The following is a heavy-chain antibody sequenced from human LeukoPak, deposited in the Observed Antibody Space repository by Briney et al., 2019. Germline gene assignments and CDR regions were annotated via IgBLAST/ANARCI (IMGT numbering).Heavy chain of an antibody. Sequence: EASVKVSCKASGYTFTGYYMHWVRQAPGQGLEWMGIVNPGGDSTNYAQDFQGRLTLTGDTSTSTVYMELSSLRSEDTAVYYCARVRDGYNDAYDIWGQGTMVTVTS. CDR2: VNPGGDST. V-gene: IGHV1-46*01. CDR3: ARVRDGYNDAYDI. J-gene: IGHJ3*02. D-gene: IGHD5-24*01. CDR1: GYTFTGYY.